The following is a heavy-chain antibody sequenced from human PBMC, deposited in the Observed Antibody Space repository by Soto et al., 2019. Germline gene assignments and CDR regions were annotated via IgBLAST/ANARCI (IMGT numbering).Heavy chain of an antibody. Sequence: PSETLSLTCAVSGEYISNGYYWAWIRQPPGKWLEWIGSIFHSGTTYYNPSIKSRVTIAVGKSKNQFSLKLSSVTAADTAVYYCARRGFYYYDSSGYYGFDYWGQGTLVTVSS. CDR2: IFHSGTT. CDR1: GEYISNGYY. J-gene: IGHJ4*02. CDR3: ARRGFYYYDSSGYYGFDY. V-gene: IGHV4-38-2*01. D-gene: IGHD3-22*01.